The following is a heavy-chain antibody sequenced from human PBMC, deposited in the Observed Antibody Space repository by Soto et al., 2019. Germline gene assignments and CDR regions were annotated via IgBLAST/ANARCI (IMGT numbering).Heavy chain of an antibody. V-gene: IGHV3-7*05. J-gene: IGHJ6*02. CDR3: ARDWGAPGRGPALGYYYHFGMDV. D-gene: IGHD2-2*01. CDR2: IKEDGSEE. CDR1: GFTFGSYW. Sequence: EVQLVESGGGVVQPGGSLRLSCAASGFTFGSYWMNWVRQAPGKGLEWVANIKEDGSEEFYVDSVKGRFTISRDNAKNSLYLDMNSLRGEDTAVYYCARDWGAPGRGPALGYYYHFGMDVWGQGTTVTVPS.